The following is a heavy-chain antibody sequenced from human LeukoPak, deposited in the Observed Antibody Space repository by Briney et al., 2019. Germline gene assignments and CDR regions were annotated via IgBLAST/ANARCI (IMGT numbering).Heavy chain of an antibody. V-gene: IGHV3-33*06. CDR3: AKDAQRGFDYSNSLEY. CDR1: KFTFSHYG. J-gene: IGHJ4*02. D-gene: IGHD4-11*01. Sequence: PGRSLRLSCAASKFTFSHYGMHWVRQAPGKGLQWVAVIWSDGTNQYYADSVKGCFTISRDNSNKMVYLQMNSLRADDTGVYYCAKDAQRGFDYSNSLEYWGQGALVIVSS. CDR2: IWSDGTNQ.